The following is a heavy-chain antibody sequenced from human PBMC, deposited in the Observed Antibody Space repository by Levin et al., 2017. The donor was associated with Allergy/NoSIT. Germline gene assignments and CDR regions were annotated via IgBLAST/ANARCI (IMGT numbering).Heavy chain of an antibody. Sequence: GGSLRLSCAASGFTFSSYWMSWVRQAPGKGLEWVANIKQDGSEKYYVDSVKGRFTISRDNAKNSLYLQMNSLRAEDTAVYYCARDRVLLWFGELTGDYFDYWGQGTLVTVSS. V-gene: IGHV3-7*01. D-gene: IGHD3-10*01. CDR1: GFTFSSYW. CDR2: IKQDGSEK. CDR3: ARDRVLLWFGELTGDYFDY. J-gene: IGHJ4*02.